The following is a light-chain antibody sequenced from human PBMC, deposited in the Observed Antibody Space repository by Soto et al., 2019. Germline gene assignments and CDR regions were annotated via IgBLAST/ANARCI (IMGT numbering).Light chain of an antibody. J-gene: IGKJ1*01. V-gene: IGKV3-20*01. CDR1: QSVNNNY. CDR2: AAS. Sequence: EIVLTQSPGTLSLSPGERATLSCRASQSVNNNYLAWYQQKPGQAPRLLIFAASSRATGIPDRFSGSGSGTDFTLTISRLEPEDFAVYFCQQYGRSPRTFGQGTKVDIK. CDR3: QQYGRSPRT.